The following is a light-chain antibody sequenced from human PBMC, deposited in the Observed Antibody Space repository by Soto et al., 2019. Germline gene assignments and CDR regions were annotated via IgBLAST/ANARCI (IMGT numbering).Light chain of an antibody. CDR2: GAS. V-gene: IGKV3-20*01. CDR3: QQYGSSPRT. CDR1: QSVTSNY. J-gene: IGKJ2*01. Sequence: EIVLTQSPGTLSLSPGERATLSCRASQSVTSNYLAWYQHKPGQAPRLLIYGASSRATGIPDRFSGSGAGTDFALTLSRLEPEDFAVYYCQQYGSSPRTFGQGTKLEIK.